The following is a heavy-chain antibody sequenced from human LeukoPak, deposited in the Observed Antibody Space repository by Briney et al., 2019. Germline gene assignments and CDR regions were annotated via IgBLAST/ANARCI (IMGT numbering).Heavy chain of an antibody. V-gene: IGHV1-69*06. CDR2: IIPIFGTA. Sequence: SVKVSCKASGGTFSSYAISWVRQAPGQGLEWMGGIIPIFGTANYAQKFQGRVTITADKSTSTAYMELSSLRSEDTAVYYCAREGGRGYSYGRDYWGQGTLVTVSS. CDR1: GGTFSSYA. J-gene: IGHJ4*02. CDR3: AREGGRGYSYGRDY. D-gene: IGHD5-18*01.